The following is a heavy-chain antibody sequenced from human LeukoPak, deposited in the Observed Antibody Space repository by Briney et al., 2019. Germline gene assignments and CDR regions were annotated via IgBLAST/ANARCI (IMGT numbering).Heavy chain of an antibody. Sequence: GGSLRLSCAASGFTFSSYEMNWVRQAPGKGLERVSYISFSGSTIYYADSVKGRFTISRDNATNSLYLQMNSLRAEDTAVYYCARDLLTFGEYYMDVWGKGTTVTVSS. J-gene: IGHJ6*03. V-gene: IGHV3-48*03. CDR3: ARDLLTFGEYYMDV. CDR2: ISFSGSTI. CDR1: GFTFSSYE. D-gene: IGHD3-9*01.